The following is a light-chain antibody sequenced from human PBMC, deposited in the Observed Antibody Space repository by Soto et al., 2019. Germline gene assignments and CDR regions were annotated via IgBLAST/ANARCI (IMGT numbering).Light chain of an antibody. CDR1: SSDVGGYNY. V-gene: IGLV2-11*01. CDR2: DVS. CDR3: CSYVGRNTDV. J-gene: IGLJ1*01. Sequence: SALTQPRSASGSPGQSITISCTGTSSDVGGYNYVSWYQQHPAKAPKLIIFDVSKRPSGVPNRFSGSKSGNTASLTISGLRAEDEADYYCCSYVGRNTDVFGTGTKVTVL.